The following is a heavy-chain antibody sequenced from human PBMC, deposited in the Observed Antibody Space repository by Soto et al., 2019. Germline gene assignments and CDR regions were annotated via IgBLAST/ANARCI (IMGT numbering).Heavy chain of an antibody. D-gene: IGHD6-19*01. Sequence: GGSLRLSCAASGFTFRSYSMNWVRQAPGKGLEWVSSISSSSSYIYYADSVKGRFAISRDNAKNSLYLQMNSLRAEDTAVYYCARDVWQWLDPPSYYGMDVWGQGTTVTVSS. J-gene: IGHJ6*02. V-gene: IGHV3-21*01. CDR2: ISSSSSYI. CDR1: GFTFRSYS. CDR3: ARDVWQWLDPPSYYGMDV.